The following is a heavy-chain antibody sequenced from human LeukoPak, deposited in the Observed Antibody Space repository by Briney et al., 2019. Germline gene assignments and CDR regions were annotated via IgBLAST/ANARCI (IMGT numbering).Heavy chain of an antibody. V-gene: IGHV6-1*01. D-gene: IGHD2-2*01. Sequence: SQTLSLTCAISGGSVSSNSASWSWPRQSPTRGLEWLGRTYYRSRWYIDYAASLKSRLTINPDSSKNQFSLQLNSVTPEDTAVYYCARGSVPGNWNYGDYVDYWGQGTLVTVSS. CDR3: ARGSVPGNWNYGDYVDY. CDR1: GGSVSSNSAS. CDR2: TYYRSRWYI. J-gene: IGHJ4*02.